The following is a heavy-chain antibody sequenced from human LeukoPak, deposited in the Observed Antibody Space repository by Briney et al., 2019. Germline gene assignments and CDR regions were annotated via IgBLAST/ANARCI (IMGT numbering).Heavy chain of an antibody. CDR1: GGSISSGSYY. Sequence: SQTLSLTCTVSGGSISSGSYYWIWIRDPAGKGLEWIGRFYTSGSTNYNPSLKSLFTISVDTSKNQVSLKLSSVNAADTAVYYCARDQSGSYYDYWGQGTLVTVSS. V-gene: IGHV4-61*02. CDR3: ARDQSGSYYDY. CDR2: FYTSGST. D-gene: IGHD1-26*01. J-gene: IGHJ4*02.